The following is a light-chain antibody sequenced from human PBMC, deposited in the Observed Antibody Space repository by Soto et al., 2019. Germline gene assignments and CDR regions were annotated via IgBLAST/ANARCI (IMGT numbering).Light chain of an antibody. CDR2: EVS. Sequence: EIVMTQTPLSSPVTLGQPASISCRSSQSLVHSNGHTYLSRLHQRPGQPPRLLIYEVSNRFSGVPDRFSGSGAGTDFTLRISRVEDEDVGVYYCMQATQSPTFGPGTKVDIK. CDR1: QSLVHSNGHTY. J-gene: IGKJ3*01. V-gene: IGKV2-24*01. CDR3: MQATQSPT.